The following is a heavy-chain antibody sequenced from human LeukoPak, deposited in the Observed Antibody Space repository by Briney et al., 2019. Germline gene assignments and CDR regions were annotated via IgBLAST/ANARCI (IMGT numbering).Heavy chain of an antibody. CDR1: GFTFRSYA. J-gene: IGHJ5*02. CDR3: AKDIGWFDP. CDR2: ISGTGDSP. Sequence: GGSLRLSCAASGFTFRSYAMNWVRQAPGKGLEWVSAISGTGDSPHYADSVKGRFTISRDNFKITLYLQMNSLRAEDTAFYYCAKDIGWFDPWGQGTLVTVSS. V-gene: IGHV3-23*01.